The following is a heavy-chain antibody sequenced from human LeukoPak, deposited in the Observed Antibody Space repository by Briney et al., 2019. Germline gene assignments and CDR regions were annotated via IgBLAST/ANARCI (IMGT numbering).Heavy chain of an antibody. D-gene: IGHD3-10*01. CDR3: ARVNGEMSDAFDL. V-gene: IGHV1-69*01. Sequence: SVKVSCKASGGTFSSYAISRVRQAPGQGPEWMGGIIPFFGTANYAQKFQGRVTITADALRSTACMELSSLRPEDTAVYYCARVNGEMSDAFDLWGQGTMVTVSS. CDR2: IIPFFGTA. J-gene: IGHJ3*01. CDR1: GGTFSSYA.